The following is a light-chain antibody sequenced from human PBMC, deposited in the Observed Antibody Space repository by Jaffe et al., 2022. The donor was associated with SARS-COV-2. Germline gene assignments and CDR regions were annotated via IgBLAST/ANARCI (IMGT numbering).Light chain of an antibody. Sequence: DIQMTQSPSTLSASVGDRVTITCRASQSINSWLAWYQQKPGKAPKLLIYKASNLESGVPSRFSGSGSGTEFTLTISSLQPDDFATYYCEQYNNYSGTFGQGTKVEI. J-gene: IGKJ1*01. CDR2: KAS. CDR1: QSINSW. CDR3: EQYNNYSGT. V-gene: IGKV1-5*03.